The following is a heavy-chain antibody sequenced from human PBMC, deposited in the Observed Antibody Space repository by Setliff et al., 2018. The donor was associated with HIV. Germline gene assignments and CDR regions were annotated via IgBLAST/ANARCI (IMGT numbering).Heavy chain of an antibody. CDR1: GFIVSGSY. CDR2: IYAGGTT. J-gene: IGHJ6*03. CDR3: ARGGNGDYISFGYYYFMDV. D-gene: IGHD4-17*01. Sequence: GGSLRLSCAASGFIVSGSYVTWVRQAPGKGLEWVSVIYAGGTTSYVHSVKGRFTVSRDNSRNTVYLQMDSLRPEDTAVYFCARGGNGDYISFGYYYFMDVWGKGTTVTVS. V-gene: IGHV3-66*02.